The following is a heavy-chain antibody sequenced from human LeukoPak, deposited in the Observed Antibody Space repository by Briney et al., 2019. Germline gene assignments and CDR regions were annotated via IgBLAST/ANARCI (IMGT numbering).Heavy chain of an antibody. CDR2: INQDGSEG. J-gene: IGHJ4*02. Sequence: GGSLRLSCAASGFSFSVYWMDWVRQSPGKGMEWVANINQDGSEGYYADSVKGRFTISRDNAKNSLYLQMNKLRAEDTAVYYCSRSLDYWGQGALVTVSS. V-gene: IGHV3-7*01. CDR1: GFSFSVYW. CDR3: SRSLDY.